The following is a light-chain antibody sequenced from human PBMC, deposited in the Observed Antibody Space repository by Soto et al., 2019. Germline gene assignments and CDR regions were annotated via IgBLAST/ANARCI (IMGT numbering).Light chain of an antibody. CDR1: HSVSSN. CDR3: HQYNNWPFT. CDR2: GAS. V-gene: IGKV3-15*01. J-gene: IGKJ5*01. Sequence: EIVMTQSRATVSVSPGERATFSCRASHSVSSNLAWFQQKPGQAPRLLIYGASTRATGSGSGSGTEVTLTISSLQSGDFAVYFCHQYNNWPFTFGQGTRLEI.